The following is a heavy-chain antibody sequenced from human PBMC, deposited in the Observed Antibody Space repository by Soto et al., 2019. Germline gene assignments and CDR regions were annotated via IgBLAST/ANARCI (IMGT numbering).Heavy chain of an antibody. CDR3: ARAIGDCQFDL. CDR1: GGSISSADYK. J-gene: IGHJ2*01. D-gene: IGHD2-21*02. CDR2: ISYTGHT. Sequence: QVQLQESGRGLVKPSQTLSLTCTVSGGSISSADYKWSWIRQPPGEGLEWIGCISYTGHTYSNPSLASRLSMSRDTTNNAFSLKLNSVTAADTAVYYCARAIGDCQFDLWGRGTLVSVSS. V-gene: IGHV4-30-4*01.